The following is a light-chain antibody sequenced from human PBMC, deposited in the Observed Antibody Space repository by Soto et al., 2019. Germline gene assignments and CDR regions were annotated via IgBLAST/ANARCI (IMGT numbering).Light chain of an antibody. CDR2: AAS. CDR1: QSVGSN. CDR3: QQYNNWLRT. Sequence: EILMTQSPATLSVSPWEITTLACRASQSVGSNLAWYQQKPGQAPRLLIYAASTRASGVPARFSGSGSGTEFTLTISSLQSEDFAVYYCQQYNNWLRTFGHGTKVDIK. V-gene: IGKV3-15*01. J-gene: IGKJ1*01.